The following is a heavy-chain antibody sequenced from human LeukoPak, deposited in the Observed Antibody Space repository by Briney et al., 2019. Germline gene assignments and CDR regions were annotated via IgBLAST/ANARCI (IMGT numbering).Heavy chain of an antibody. CDR1: GYTFTSYA. Sequence: ASVKVSCKASGYTFTSYAMHWVRQAPGQRLEWMGWINAGNGNTKYSQKFQGRVTITGDTSASTAYMELSSLRSEDTAVYYCARVPFGYSSGWYSFDYWGQGTLVTVSS. D-gene: IGHD6-19*01. CDR3: ARVPFGYSSGWYSFDY. J-gene: IGHJ4*02. V-gene: IGHV1-3*01. CDR2: INAGNGNT.